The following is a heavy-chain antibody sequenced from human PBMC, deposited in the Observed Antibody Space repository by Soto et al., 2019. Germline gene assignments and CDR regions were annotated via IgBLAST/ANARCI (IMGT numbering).Heavy chain of an antibody. CDR3: GRGVYYDSSGYYY. CDR1: GGSFSGYY. CDR2: IYYSGST. Sequence: PSETLSLTCAVYGGSFSGYYWTWIRQPPGKGLEWIGYIYYSGSTNYNPSLKSRVTISVDTSKNQFSLKLSSVTAADTAVYYCGRGVYYDSSGYYYWGQGTLVTVSS. J-gene: IGHJ4*02. D-gene: IGHD3-22*01. V-gene: IGHV4-59*01.